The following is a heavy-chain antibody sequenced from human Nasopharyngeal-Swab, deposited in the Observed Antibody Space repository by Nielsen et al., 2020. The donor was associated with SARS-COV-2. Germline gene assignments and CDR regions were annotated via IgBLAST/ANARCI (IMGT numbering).Heavy chain of an antibody. D-gene: IGHD1-26*01. CDR3: AREIVGADQQNSWFDP. CDR1: GYTFTSYY. J-gene: IGHJ5*02. CDR2: INPSGGST. Sequence: ASVKVSCKASGYTFTSYYMHWVRQAPGQGLEWMGIINPSGGSTSYAQKFQGRVTMTRDTSTSTVYMELSSLRSEDTAVYYCAREIVGADQQNSWFDPWGQGTLVTVSS. V-gene: IGHV1-46*01.